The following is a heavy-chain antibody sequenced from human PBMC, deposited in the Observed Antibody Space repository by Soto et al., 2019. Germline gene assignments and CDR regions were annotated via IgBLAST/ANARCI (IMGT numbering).Heavy chain of an antibody. D-gene: IGHD4-17*01. CDR2: INPSGGST. V-gene: IGHV1-46*03. CDR3: ARLYGDYVGIDY. CDR1: GYTFTSYY. Sequence: ASVKVSCKASGYTFTSYYMHWVRQAPGQGLEWMGIINPSGGSTSYAQKFQGRVTMTRDTSTSTVYMELSSLRSEDTAAYYCARLYGDYVGIDYWGQGTLVTVSS. J-gene: IGHJ4*02.